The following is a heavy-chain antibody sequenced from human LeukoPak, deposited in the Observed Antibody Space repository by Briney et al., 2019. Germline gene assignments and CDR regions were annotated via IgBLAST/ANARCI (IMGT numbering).Heavy chain of an antibody. V-gene: IGHV3-23*01. D-gene: IGHD3-10*01. CDR2: ISDSGGRR. CDR3: AKRSGSYFLGEAVS. CDR1: GYTFSSYD. Sequence: GGSLRLSCAAAGYTFSSYDMNWVGQAPGEGREGVTGISDSGGRRYYADSVKGRLTISRDNSKKSMYVQMNSMRAEATAVYSRAKRSGSYFLGEAVSWGQGTLVTVSS. J-gene: IGHJ5*02.